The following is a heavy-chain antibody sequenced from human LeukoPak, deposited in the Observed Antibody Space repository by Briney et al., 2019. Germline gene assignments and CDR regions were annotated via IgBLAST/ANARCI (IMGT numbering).Heavy chain of an antibody. CDR1: GFTFSSYA. CDR3: TTDTWYSAGH. Sequence: GGSLRVSCAASGFTFSSYAMHWVRQAPGKGLEWVAVISYDGSNKYHADSVKGRFTISRDNAKNSLFLQMNSLRAEDTAIYYCTTDTWYSAGHWGQGTLVTVSS. CDR2: ISYDGSNK. J-gene: IGHJ4*02. V-gene: IGHV3-30-3*01. D-gene: IGHD2-15*01.